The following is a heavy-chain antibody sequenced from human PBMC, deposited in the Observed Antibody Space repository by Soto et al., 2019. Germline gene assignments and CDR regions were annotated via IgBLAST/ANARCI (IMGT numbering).Heavy chain of an antibody. J-gene: IGHJ5*02. V-gene: IGHV1-2*02. CDR2: INPNSGGT. Sequence: QVQLVQSGAEVKKPGASVKVSCKASGYTFTGYYMHWVRQAPGQGHEWMGWINPNSGGTNYAQKFEGGVIMTRDTSISTAYMELSRLRSDDTAVYYCAREAFSGGSCYRRDTAMVYRWFDPWGQGTLVTVSS. D-gene: IGHD2-15*01. CDR3: AREAFSGGSCYRRDTAMVYRWFDP. CDR1: GYTFTGYY.